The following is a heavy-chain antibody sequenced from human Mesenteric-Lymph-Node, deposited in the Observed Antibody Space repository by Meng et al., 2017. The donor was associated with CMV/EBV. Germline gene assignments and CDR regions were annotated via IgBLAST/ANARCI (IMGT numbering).Heavy chain of an antibody. Sequence: ASVKVSCKASGYTFTGYYMHWVRQATGQGLEWMGWMNPNSGNTGYAQKFQGRVTMTRNTSISTAYMELSSLRSEDTAVYYCARGYDFWSGYYSNWFDPWGQGTLVTVSS. CDR3: ARGYDFWSGYYSNWFDP. D-gene: IGHD3-3*01. CDR2: MNPNSGNT. J-gene: IGHJ5*02. V-gene: IGHV1-8*02. CDR1: GYTFTGYY.